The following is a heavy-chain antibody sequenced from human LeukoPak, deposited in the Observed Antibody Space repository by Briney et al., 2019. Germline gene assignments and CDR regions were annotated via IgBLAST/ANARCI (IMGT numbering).Heavy chain of an antibody. J-gene: IGHJ4*02. V-gene: IGHV4-59*02. CDR1: GVSVRSYY. D-gene: IGHD1-26*01. CDR2: IHYSGNT. CDR3: VRDRVGTTWFDF. Sequence: SETLSLTCTVSGVSVRSYYWTWVRQPPGKGLEWIGYIHYSGNTNYNPSLKSRVTMSVDTSKNQFSLNLSSVSAADTAMYYCVRDRVGTTWFDFWGQGTLVTVSS.